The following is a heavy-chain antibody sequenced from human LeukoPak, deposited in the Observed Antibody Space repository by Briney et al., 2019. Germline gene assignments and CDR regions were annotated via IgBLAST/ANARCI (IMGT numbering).Heavy chain of an antibody. D-gene: IGHD6-19*01. CDR1: GVPSRVYE. CDR2: IGSSGSTI. V-gene: IGHV3-48*03. CDR3: ALLAVASDFDY. J-gene: IGHJ4*02. Sequence: GGALRLSCAVSGVPSRVYEMNWGRHAPGEGLEWVSNIGSSGSTIYYADSVKGRFSISRDNAKSSLYLQMNSLRVEDTAVYYCALLAVASDFDYWGQGALVTVSS.